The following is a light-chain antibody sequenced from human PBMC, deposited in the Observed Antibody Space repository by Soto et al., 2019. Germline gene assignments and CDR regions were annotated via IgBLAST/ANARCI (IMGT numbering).Light chain of an antibody. V-gene: IGKV1-12*01. CDR1: QDISTW. CDR3: QQADSFPWT. J-gene: IGKJ1*01. CDR2: TAS. Sequence: DLQMTQSPSSVSASVGDRVTITCRASQDISTWLAWYQQKPGKAPNILISTASSLRSGVPSRFTGTGSRTDFTLTIRSLQPADFAPYYWQQADSFPWTFGQGTNVEIK.